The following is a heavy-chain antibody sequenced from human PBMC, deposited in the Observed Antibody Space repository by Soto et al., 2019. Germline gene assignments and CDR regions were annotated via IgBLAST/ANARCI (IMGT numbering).Heavy chain of an antibody. V-gene: IGHV5-51*01. CDR2: IFPDDSDT. J-gene: IGHJ4*02. CDR3: FRGGVLFRTFDD. CDR1: GYIIKNYW. D-gene: IGHD3-16*01. Sequence: GESLKISCKASGYIIKNYWIGWVRQMPGQGLEWMGIIFPDDSDTRYSPSFQGHVTISVDKSISTAYVQWSSLKASDSAIYYCFRGGVLFRTFDDPGQGILVTVSS.